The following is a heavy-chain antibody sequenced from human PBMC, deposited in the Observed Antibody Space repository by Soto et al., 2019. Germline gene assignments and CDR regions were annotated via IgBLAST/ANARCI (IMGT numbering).Heavy chain of an antibody. D-gene: IGHD3-3*01. J-gene: IGHJ4*02. CDR2: ISAYNGNT. Sequence: ASVKVSCKASGYTFTSYGISWVRQAPGQGLEWMGWISAYNGNTNYAQKLQGRVTMTTDTSTSTAYMEPRSLRSDDTAVYYCARDTEVRFLEWLLPAAPFDYWGQGTLVTVSS. CDR1: GYTFTSYG. V-gene: IGHV1-18*04. CDR3: ARDTEVRFLEWLLPAAPFDY.